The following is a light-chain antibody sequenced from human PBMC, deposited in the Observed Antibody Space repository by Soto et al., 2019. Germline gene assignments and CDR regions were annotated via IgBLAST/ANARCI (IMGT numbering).Light chain of an antibody. CDR1: QSVSSNY. Sequence: EIVLTQSPGTLSLSPGERATLSCRASQSVSSNYLAWYQQKPGQAPKVLIYGASSRATGIPDRFSGSGSGTDFTLTISRLEPEDFAVYYCQQYGSSLSWTFGQGTKVDNK. CDR2: GAS. V-gene: IGKV3-20*01. CDR3: QQYGSSLSWT. J-gene: IGKJ1*01.